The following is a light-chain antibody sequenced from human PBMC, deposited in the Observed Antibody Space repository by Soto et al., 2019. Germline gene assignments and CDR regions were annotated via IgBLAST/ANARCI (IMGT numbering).Light chain of an antibody. CDR3: MQSTQLPPT. CDR2: EVS. J-gene: IGKJ5*01. Sequence: VMTQTPLSLSVAPGQPASISFTSSHRLLHITGETFLFWYLQKPGQSPQLLIYEVSTRVSGVPDRFSGSGSGTDFTLEISRVETDDVGIYYCMQSTQLPPTFGQGTRLENK. V-gene: IGKV2D-29*02. CDR1: HRLLHITGETF.